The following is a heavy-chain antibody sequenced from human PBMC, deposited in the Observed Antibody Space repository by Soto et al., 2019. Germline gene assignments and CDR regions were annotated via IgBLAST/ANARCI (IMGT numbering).Heavy chain of an antibody. CDR3: AGLLWFGDDFGLVAVEDV. D-gene: IGHD3-10*01. J-gene: IGHJ6*04. CDR1: GGSISSYY. V-gene: IGHV4-59*01. Sequence: PSETLSLTCTVSGGSISSYYWSWIRQPPGKGLEWIGYIYYSGSTNYNPSLKSRVTISVDTSKNQFSLKLSSVTAADTAVYYCAGLLWFGDDFGLVAVEDVWGKGTTVTVSS. CDR2: IYYSGST.